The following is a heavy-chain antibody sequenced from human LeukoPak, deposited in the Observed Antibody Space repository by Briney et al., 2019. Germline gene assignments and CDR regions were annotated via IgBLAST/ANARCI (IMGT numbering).Heavy chain of an antibody. CDR2: IIPIFGTA. Sequence: ASVKVSCNASGGTFSSYAISWVRQAPGQGLEWMGGIIPIFGTANYAQKFQGRVTITADESTSTAYMELSSLRSEDTAVYYCARAEEVGYCSSTSCYAYWGQGTLVTVSS. V-gene: IGHV1-69*13. D-gene: IGHD2-2*01. CDR3: ARAEEVGYCSSTSCYAY. CDR1: GGTFSSYA. J-gene: IGHJ4*02.